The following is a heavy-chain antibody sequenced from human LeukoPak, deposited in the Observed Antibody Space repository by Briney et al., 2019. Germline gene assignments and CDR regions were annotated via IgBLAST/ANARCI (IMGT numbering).Heavy chain of an antibody. Sequence: GGSLRLSCAASGFTFSTYAMSWVRQAPGKGLEWVSAISGSGGSTYYADSVKGRFTISRDNSKITLYLQMNSLRAEDTAVYYCAKGALYSYAFYGGQGTLVTVSS. D-gene: IGHD5-18*01. CDR1: GFTFSTYA. V-gene: IGHV3-23*01. J-gene: IGHJ4*02. CDR2: ISGSGGST. CDR3: AKGALYSYAFY.